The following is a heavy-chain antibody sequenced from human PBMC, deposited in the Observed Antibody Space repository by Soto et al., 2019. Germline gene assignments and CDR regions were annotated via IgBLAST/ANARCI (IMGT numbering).Heavy chain of an antibody. V-gene: IGHV3-21*01. Sequence: PGGSLRLSCAASGFTFSTYSMNWVRQAPGKGLEWVSFISSTSSYIYYADSVKGRFTISRDNAKNSLYLQMNSLRAEDTAVYYCARDLLIWLGEFPPGMDVWGQGTTVTVSS. D-gene: IGHD3-10*01. J-gene: IGHJ6*02. CDR3: ARDLLIWLGEFPPGMDV. CDR1: GFTFSTYS. CDR2: ISSTSSYI.